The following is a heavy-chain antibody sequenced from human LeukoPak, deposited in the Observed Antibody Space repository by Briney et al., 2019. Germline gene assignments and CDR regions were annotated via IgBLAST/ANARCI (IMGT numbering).Heavy chain of an antibody. CDR3: ARDRVPYSSSWFNFDY. CDR1: GFTFRSYS. J-gene: IGHJ4*02. Sequence: PGGSLRLSCAASGFTFRSYSMNWVRHAPGKGLEWVSSISSSSSYIYYADSVKGRFTISRDNAKNSLYLQMNSLRAEDTAVYYCARDRVPYSSSWFNFDYWGQGTLVTVSS. V-gene: IGHV3-21*01. D-gene: IGHD6-13*01. CDR2: ISSSSSYI.